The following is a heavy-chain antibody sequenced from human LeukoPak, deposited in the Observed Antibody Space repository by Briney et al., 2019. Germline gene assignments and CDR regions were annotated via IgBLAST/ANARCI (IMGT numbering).Heavy chain of an antibody. CDR3: ARDDRTVVPGTFDN. D-gene: IGHD6-13*01. Sequence: QTGGSLRLSCAASGFTVSSSFMSWVRQAPGTGLQWVSVIYRDGTTYYADSVRGRFTISRDNSKNTLYLQMNSLRVEDTAVYYCARDDRTVVPGTFDNWGRGTLVTVSS. CDR2: IYRDGTT. V-gene: IGHV3-53*01. CDR1: GFTVSSSF. J-gene: IGHJ4*02.